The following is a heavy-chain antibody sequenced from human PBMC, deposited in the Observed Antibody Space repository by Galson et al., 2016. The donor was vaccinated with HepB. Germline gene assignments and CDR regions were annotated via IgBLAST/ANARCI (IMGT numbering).Heavy chain of an antibody. Sequence: SLRLSCAASGFTFGSHSMHWARQAPGKGLEWVAVISHDGGNHFYADSVKGRFTISRDNSNNTLYLQMNSLRAEDTAVYYCARHPDYYDNSGYLDYWGQGTLVTVSS. CDR3: ARHPDYYDNSGYLDY. J-gene: IGHJ4*02. D-gene: IGHD3-22*01. CDR2: ISHDGGNH. CDR1: GFTFGSHS. V-gene: IGHV3-30-3*01.